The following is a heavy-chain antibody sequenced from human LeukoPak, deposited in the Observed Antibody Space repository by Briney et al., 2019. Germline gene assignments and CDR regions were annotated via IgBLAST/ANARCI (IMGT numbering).Heavy chain of an antibody. CDR2: IWYDGNNK. CDR1: GFTFSSYG. CDR3: ASALDYYDSRDIDY. D-gene: IGHD3-22*01. Sequence: PGGSLRLSCAASGFTFSSYGMHWVRQAPGKGLEWGAVIWYDGNNKYYADSVKGRFTISRDNSKNTLYLQMNSLRAEDTAVYYCASALDYYDSRDIDYWGQGTLVTVSS. J-gene: IGHJ4*02. V-gene: IGHV3-33*01.